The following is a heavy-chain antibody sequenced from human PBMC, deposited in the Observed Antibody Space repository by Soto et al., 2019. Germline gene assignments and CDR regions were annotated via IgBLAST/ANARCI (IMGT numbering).Heavy chain of an antibody. CDR3: ARDITTVVTRSYWYFDL. CDR2: ISSSGSTI. CDR1: GFTFSDYY. J-gene: IGHJ2*01. V-gene: IGHV3-11*01. Sequence: GGSLRFSCAASGFTFSDYYMSWIRQAPGKGLEWVSYISSSGSTIYYADSVKGRFTISRDNAKNSLYLQMNSLRAEDTAVYYCARDITTVVTRSYWYFDLWGRGTLVTVSS. D-gene: IGHD4-17*01.